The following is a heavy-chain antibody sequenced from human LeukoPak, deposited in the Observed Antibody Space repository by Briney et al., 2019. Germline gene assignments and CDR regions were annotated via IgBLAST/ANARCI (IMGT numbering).Heavy chain of an antibody. J-gene: IGHJ4*02. D-gene: IGHD2-15*01. CDR1: GFTFSNYA. V-gene: IGHV3-30*04. Sequence: GGSLRLSCAASGFTFSNYAMHWVRQAPGKGLEWVAVILYDGSNKYYPDSVKGRFTISRDNSKNTLYLQMNSLRPEDTAVYYCARDIHRLSGGSSWSFDYWGQGTLVTVSS. CDR3: ARDIHRLSGGSSWSFDY. CDR2: ILYDGSNK.